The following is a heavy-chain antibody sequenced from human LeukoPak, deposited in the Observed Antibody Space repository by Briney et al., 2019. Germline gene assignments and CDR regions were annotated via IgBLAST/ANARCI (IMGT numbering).Heavy chain of an antibody. CDR3: AKDHYDFWSVLDV. Sequence: PGGSLRLSCAASGFTFSSYAMHWVRQAPGKGLEWVAVISYDGSNKYYADSVKGRFTISRDNSKNTLYLQMNSLRAEDTAVYYCAKDHYDFWSVLDVWGKGTTVTVSS. CDR2: ISYDGSNK. D-gene: IGHD3-3*01. V-gene: IGHV3-30-3*01. CDR1: GFTFSSYA. J-gene: IGHJ6*04.